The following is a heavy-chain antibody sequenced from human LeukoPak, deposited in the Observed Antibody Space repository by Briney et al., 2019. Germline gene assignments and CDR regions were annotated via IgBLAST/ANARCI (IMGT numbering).Heavy chain of an antibody. V-gene: IGHV3-74*01. CDR2: IKTDGSIT. D-gene: IGHD5-18*01. Sequence: PGGSLRLSCAASGFSFSVYWMHWVRQAPGKGPVWVSRIKTDGSITDYADSVKGRFTISRDNAKTSLYLQMNSLRAEDTAVYYCARDLSGIAGYTYGRGIDYWGQGTLVTVSS. CDR3: ARDLSGIAGYTYGRGIDY. CDR1: GFSFSVYW. J-gene: IGHJ4*02.